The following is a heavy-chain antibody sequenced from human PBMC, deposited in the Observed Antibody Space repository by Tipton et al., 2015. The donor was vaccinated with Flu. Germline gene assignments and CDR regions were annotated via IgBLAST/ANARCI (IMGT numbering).Heavy chain of an antibody. CDR1: SGSIRSTNYF. CDR3: ARLSYYDVDLKNFYFDY. J-gene: IGHJ4*02. CDR2: IYPSGTT. D-gene: IGHD3-10*02. Sequence: TLSLTCTVSSGSIRSTNYFCAWIRQPPGKRLELIGSIYPSGTTYYNPSLKSRVTISVDTSKSHFSLKLRSVTAADTAAYYCARLSYYDVDLKNFYFDYWGQGALVTVSS. V-gene: IGHV4-39*02.